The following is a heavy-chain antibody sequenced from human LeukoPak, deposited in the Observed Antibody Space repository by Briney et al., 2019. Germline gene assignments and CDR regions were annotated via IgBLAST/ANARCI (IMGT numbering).Heavy chain of an antibody. V-gene: IGHV3-7*01. CDR1: GFTFSDYW. D-gene: IGHD2-15*01. CDR3: ARDGGYCSGGSCYWEC. CDR2: VKQDGSED. J-gene: IGHJ4*02. Sequence: GGSLRLSCAASGFTFSDYWMSWARQAPGKGLEWVASVKQDGSEDYYVDSVKGRFTISRDNAKKSMYLQMNSLRADDTAVYYCARDGGYCSGGSCYWECWGQGTLVIVPT.